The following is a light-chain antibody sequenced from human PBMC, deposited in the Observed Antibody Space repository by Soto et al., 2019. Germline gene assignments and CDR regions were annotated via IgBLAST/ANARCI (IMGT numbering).Light chain of an antibody. CDR1: QSISSW. CDR3: QQGDSFPIT. Sequence: DIQITQSPSSVSASVGDRVTITCLASQSISSWLAWYQQKPGTVPKLLIYAASSLQSGVPSRFSGSGAGTEFTLTISSLQPEDFGTYYCQQGDSFPITFGQGTRLEIK. CDR2: AAS. V-gene: IGKV1-12*01. J-gene: IGKJ5*01.